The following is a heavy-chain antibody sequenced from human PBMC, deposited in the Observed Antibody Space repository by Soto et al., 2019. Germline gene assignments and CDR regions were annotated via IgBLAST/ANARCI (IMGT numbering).Heavy chain of an antibody. CDR3: AKDQYSGSPGKPDY. V-gene: IGHV3-23*01. CDR1: GFTFTNYA. CDR2: ISGSASST. J-gene: IGHJ4*02. Sequence: GGSLRLSCAASGFTFTNYAMSWVRQAPGKGLEWVSAISGSASSTYYADSVKGRFTISRDNSKNTLYLQMNSLRAEDTAVYYCAKDQYSGSPGKPDYWGQGTLVTVSS. D-gene: IGHD1-26*01.